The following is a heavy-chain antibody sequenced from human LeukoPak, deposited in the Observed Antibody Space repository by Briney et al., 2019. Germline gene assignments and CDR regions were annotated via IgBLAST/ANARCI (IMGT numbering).Heavy chain of an antibody. CDR2: INPSGGST. CDR1: GYTFTSYY. CDR3: ARVRNRPYNQYSWVLYYFDY. J-gene: IGHJ4*02. Sequence: ASVKVSCKASGYTFTSYYMHWVRQAPGQGLEWMGIINPSGGSTSYAQKFQGRVTMTRDMSTSTVYMELSSLRSEDTAVYYCARVRNRPYNQYSWVLYYFDYWGQGTLVTVSS. V-gene: IGHV1-46*01. D-gene: IGHD5-18*01.